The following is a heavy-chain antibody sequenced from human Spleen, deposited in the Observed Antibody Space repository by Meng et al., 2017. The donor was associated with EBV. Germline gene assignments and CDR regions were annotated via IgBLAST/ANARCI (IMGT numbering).Heavy chain of an antibody. CDR3: ARVDLPTIFAVAQDY. CDR2: INQSGST. CDR1: CGSFSGYY. D-gene: IGHD3-3*01. J-gene: IGHJ4*02. Sequence: QVHLQQWGAGLLKASETLSVSCAAYCGSFSGYYWSWIRQPPGKGLEWIGEINQSGSTNYNPSLESRVTFSVDTSKNQFSLRLSSVTAADTAVYYCARVDLPTIFAVAQDYWGQGTLVTVSS. V-gene: IGHV4-34*01.